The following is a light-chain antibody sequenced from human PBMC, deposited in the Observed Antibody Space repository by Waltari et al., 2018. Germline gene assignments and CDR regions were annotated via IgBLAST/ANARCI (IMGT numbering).Light chain of an antibody. CDR2: DVN. V-gene: IGLV2-14*01. J-gene: IGLJ2*01. CDR3: SSYTVSSSLVI. Sequence: QSALTPPASVSGSPGQSIPISCTGTSRYVGGYNYDSLDQQYPGKAPKLMTFDVNSRPSEVSNRFSGSKSGNTASLTISGLQAEDEANYDCSSYTVSSSLVIFGGGTKLTVL. CDR1: SRYVGGYNY.